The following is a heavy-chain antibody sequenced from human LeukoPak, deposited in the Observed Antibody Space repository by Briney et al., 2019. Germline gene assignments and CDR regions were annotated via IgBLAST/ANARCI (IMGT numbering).Heavy chain of an antibody. Sequence: PSETLSLTCAVSGYSIISGYYWGWIRQPPGKGLEWIGSIYHSGSTYYNPSLKSRVTISVDTSKNQFSPKLSSVTAADTAVYYCARLGDYYDSSGDYYFDHRREGTQVTVSS. J-gene: IGHJ4*02. CDR1: GYSIISGYY. CDR2: IYHSGST. D-gene: IGHD3-22*01. CDR3: ARLGDYYDSSGDYYFDH. V-gene: IGHV4-38-2*01.